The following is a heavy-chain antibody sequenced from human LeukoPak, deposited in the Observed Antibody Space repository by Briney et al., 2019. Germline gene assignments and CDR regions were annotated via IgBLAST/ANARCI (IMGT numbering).Heavy chain of an antibody. CDR1: GGSISSSSYY. CDR3: ARHDYGDYEDAFDI. V-gene: IGHV4-39*01. J-gene: IGHJ3*02. CDR2: IYYSGST. D-gene: IGHD4-17*01. Sequence: PSETLSLTCTVSGGSISSSSYYWGRIRQPPGKGLEWIGSIYYSGSTYYNPSLKSRVTISVDTSKNQFSLKLSSVTAADTAVYYCARHDYGDYEDAFDIWGQGTMVTVSS.